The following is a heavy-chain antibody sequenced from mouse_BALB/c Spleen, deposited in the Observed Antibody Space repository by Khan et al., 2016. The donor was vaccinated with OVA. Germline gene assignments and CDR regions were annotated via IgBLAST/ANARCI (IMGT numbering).Heavy chain of an antibody. D-gene: IGHD2-10*01. CDR1: GDSITSGY. Sequence: EVQLQESGPSLVKPSQTLSLTCSVTGDSITSGYWNWIRKFPGNKLEYMGYISYSGSTYYNPSLKSRISITRNTSKNQHYLQLNSMTTEDSATYYCAGTSYCGNYSCDDWGQGTTLPVSS. CDR2: ISYSGST. J-gene: IGHJ2*01. V-gene: IGHV3-8*02. CDR3: AGTSYCGNYSCDD.